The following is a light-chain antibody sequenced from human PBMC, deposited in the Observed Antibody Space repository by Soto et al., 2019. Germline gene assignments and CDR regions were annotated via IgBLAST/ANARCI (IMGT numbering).Light chain of an antibody. CDR3: QQTYSPPAT. J-gene: IGKJ1*01. CDR2: EAS. CDR1: QSIDTH. V-gene: IGKV1-39*01. Sequence: DNRMTQSPSSLSASVGDRVTIACRASQSIDTHLNWYQQHPGKAPNALIYEASNLQSGVPSRFSGSGSGTDFTLTISGLQPDDSATYYCQQTYSPPATFGQGTKVEIK.